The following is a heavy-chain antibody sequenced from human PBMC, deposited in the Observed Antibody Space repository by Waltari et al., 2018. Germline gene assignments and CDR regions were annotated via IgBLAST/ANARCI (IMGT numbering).Heavy chain of an antibody. D-gene: IGHD1-7*01. J-gene: IGHJ4*02. V-gene: IGHV1-24*01. Sequence: QVQLVQSGAEVKKPGASVKVSCKVSGYTLTEFSMPWVRQAPGKGLEWMGGFDPEDGETIYAQKFQGRVTMTEDTSTDTAYMELSSLRSEDTAVYYCATDRRGTGTTSFYYFDYWGQGTLVTVSS. CDR2: FDPEDGET. CDR1: GYTLTEFS. CDR3: ATDRRGTGTTSFYYFDY.